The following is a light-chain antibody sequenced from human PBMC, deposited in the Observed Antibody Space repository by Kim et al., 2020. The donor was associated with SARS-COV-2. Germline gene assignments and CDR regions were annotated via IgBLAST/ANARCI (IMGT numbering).Light chain of an antibody. CDR3: QSYDSSRSVL. V-gene: IGLV1-40*01. J-gene: IGLJ2*01. CDR2: GNT. CDR1: SSNIGAGFD. Sequence: GQRVTLSCTGTSSNIGAGFDVHWYQQLPGTAPKLLIYGNTNRPSGVPDRFSGSKSGTSASLAITGLQAEDEADYYCQSYDSSRSVLFGGGTKLTVL.